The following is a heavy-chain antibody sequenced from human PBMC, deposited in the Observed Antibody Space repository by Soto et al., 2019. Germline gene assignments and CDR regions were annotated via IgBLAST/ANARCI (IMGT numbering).Heavy chain of an antibody. CDR3: ARGLVTVVTRYFDY. D-gene: IGHD2-21*02. CDR1: GGSFSGYY. CDR2: INHSGST. V-gene: IGHV4-34*01. J-gene: IGHJ4*02. Sequence: QVQLQQWGAGLLKPSETLSLTCAVYGGSFSGYYWSWIRQPPGKGLEWIGEINHSGSTNYNPSLKSRVTISVDTSKNQFSLKLSSVTAADTAGYYCARGLVTVVTRYFDYWGQGTLVTVSS.